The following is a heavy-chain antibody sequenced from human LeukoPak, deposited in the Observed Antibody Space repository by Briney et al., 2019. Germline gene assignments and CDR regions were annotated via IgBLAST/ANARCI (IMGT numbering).Heavy chain of an antibody. Sequence: SGPALVKPTQTLTLTCTFSGFSLSTSGMCVSWIRQPPGKALEWLARIDWDDDKHYSTSLKTRLTISKDTSKNQVVLTMTNMDPVDTATYYCVRMRRVGDAFDIWGQGTMVTVSS. CDR1: GFSLSTSGMC. CDR2: IDWDDDK. CDR3: VRMRRVGDAFDI. J-gene: IGHJ3*02. D-gene: IGHD2-15*01. V-gene: IGHV2-70*11.